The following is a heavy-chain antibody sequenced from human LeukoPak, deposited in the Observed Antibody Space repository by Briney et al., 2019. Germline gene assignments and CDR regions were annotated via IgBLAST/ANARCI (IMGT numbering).Heavy chain of an antibody. Sequence: GGSLRLSCAASGFTFSSYRMTWVRQAPGKGLEWVSSISSSSSYIYYADSVKGRFTISRDNAKNSLYLQMNSLRAEDTAVYYCARVDSRSYFDIWGQGTMVTVSS. D-gene: IGHD1-26*01. J-gene: IGHJ3*02. CDR1: GFTFSSYR. CDR3: ARVDSRSYFDI. CDR2: ISSSSSYI. V-gene: IGHV3-21*01.